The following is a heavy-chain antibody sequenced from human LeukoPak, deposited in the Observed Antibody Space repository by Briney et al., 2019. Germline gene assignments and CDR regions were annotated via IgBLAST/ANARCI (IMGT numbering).Heavy chain of an antibody. CDR1: GGSISSSGYY. CDR2: IYYSEST. D-gene: IGHD6-19*01. J-gene: IGHJ6*03. V-gene: IGHV4-39*07. Sequence: PSETLSLTCSVSGGSISSSGYYWGWIRQPPGKGLEWIGSIYYSESTYYNPSVKSRVTMSVDTSKNQFSLKLSSVTAADTAVYYCARDKRVAVAGTYIYYYYMDVWGNGTTVTISS. CDR3: ARDKRVAVAGTYIYYYYMDV.